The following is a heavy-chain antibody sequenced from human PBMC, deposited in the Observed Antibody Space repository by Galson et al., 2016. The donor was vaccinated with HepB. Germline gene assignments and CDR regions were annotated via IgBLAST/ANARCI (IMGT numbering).Heavy chain of an antibody. V-gene: IGHV1-24*01. CDR3: TTRDLSGTTWAFHT. CDR1: GYNLNELF. Sequence: CKVSGYNLNELFMHWVRQTPGKGLEWMGSFDPEDDEKVYAREFQGRVIMTEDTSTDTAYMELSRLRSDDSAIYYCTTRDLSGTTWAFHTWGQGTMVTVSS. J-gene: IGHJ3*02. CDR2: FDPEDDEK. D-gene: IGHD1-14*01.